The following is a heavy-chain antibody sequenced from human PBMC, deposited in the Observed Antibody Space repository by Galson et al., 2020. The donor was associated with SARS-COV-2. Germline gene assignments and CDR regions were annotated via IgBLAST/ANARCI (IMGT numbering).Heavy chain of an antibody. Sequence: GESLKISCTASGFSFNNYGMHWVRQAPGKGLEWVAFISYEGSKKYYEDSLKGRFTISRDASTNTLYLQMNSLRAEDTAVYYCAKVAQIFMITVGGGYFDYWGQGTLVTVSS. V-gene: IGHV3-30*18. D-gene: IGHD3-16*01. CDR3: AKVAQIFMITVGGGYFDY. CDR2: ISYEGSKK. CDR1: GFSFNNYG. J-gene: IGHJ4*02.